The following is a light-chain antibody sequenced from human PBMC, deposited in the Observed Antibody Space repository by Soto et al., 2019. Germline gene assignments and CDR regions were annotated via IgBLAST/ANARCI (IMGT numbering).Light chain of an antibody. CDR3: QQYGSSPVT. CDR1: QSINTY. CDR2: DVS. J-gene: IGKJ2*01. V-gene: IGKV3-20*01. Sequence: IVWSHSLVTLSLSKGDRATLSCRASQSINTYLAWYQQKPGQAPRLLIYDVSNRATGIPARFSGSGSGTDSTLTISRLEPEDFAVYYCQQYGSSPVTFG.